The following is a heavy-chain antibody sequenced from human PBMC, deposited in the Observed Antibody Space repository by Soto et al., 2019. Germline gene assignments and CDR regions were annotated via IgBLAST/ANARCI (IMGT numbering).Heavy chain of an antibody. J-gene: IGHJ6*02. D-gene: IGHD2-2*01. V-gene: IGHV1-18*01. CDR1: GYTFTIYG. Sequence: SVKVSCKASGYTFTIYGISWVRQTPGQWLEWMGWISAYNGNTNYAQKLQGRVTMTTDTSTSTAYMELRSLRSDDTAVYYCARDRGAPAAHYYYYGMDVWGQGTTVTVSS. CDR3: ARDRGAPAAHYYYYGMDV. CDR2: ISAYNGNT.